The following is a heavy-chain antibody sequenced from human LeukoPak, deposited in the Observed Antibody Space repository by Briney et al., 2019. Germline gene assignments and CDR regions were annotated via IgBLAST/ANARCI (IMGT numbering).Heavy chain of an antibody. V-gene: IGHV3-9*01. D-gene: IGHD3-22*01. J-gene: IGHJ4*02. CDR3: AKDRYYYDSSGYPDY. CDR2: ISWNSGSI. Sequence: GRSLRLSCAASGFTFDDYAMHWVRQAPGKGLEWVSGISWNSGSIGYADSVKGRFTISRDNAKNSLYLQMNSLRAEDTAVYYCAKDRYYYDSSGYPDYWGQGTLVTVSS. CDR1: GFTFDDYA.